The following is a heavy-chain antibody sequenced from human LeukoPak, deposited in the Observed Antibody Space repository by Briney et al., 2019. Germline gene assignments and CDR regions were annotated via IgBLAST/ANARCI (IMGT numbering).Heavy chain of an antibody. CDR2: ISSSGSTI. D-gene: IGHD6-6*01. J-gene: IGHJ4*02. CDR1: GFTFSDYY. CDR3: ARDRIAARLFDY. Sequence: PGGSLRLSCAASGFTFSDYYMSWIRQAPGKGLEWVPYISSSGSTIYYADSVKGRFTISRDNAKNSLYLQMNSLRAEDTAVYYCARDRIAARLFDYWGQGTLVTVSS. V-gene: IGHV3-11*04.